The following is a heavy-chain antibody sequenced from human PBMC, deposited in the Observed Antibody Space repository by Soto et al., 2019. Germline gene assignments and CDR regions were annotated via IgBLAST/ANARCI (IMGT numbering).Heavy chain of an antibody. V-gene: IGHV3-21*06. CDR1: GFTFRNYN. D-gene: IGHD2-21*01. Sequence: PGGSLRLSCTASGFTFRNYNMNWFRQAPGKGLEWVSSISTGGAYMFYADSVKGRFTISRDNAQNSLFLQIDSPRAEDTAVYYCARDIASPGGDYFDSWGQGTLVTVSS. CDR2: ISTGGAYM. J-gene: IGHJ4*02. CDR3: ARDIASPGGDYFDS.